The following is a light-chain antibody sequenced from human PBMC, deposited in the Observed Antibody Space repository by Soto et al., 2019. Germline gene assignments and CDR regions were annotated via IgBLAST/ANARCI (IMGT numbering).Light chain of an antibody. J-gene: IGLJ3*02. CDR1: NSFIGSNY. CDR2: RNN. CDR3: AAWDDSLRGWV. V-gene: IGLV1-47*01. Sequence: QPVLTQPPSASVTPGQRVTISCSGSNSFIGSNYFYWYQQVPGMAPKLLIYRNNERPSGVPDRFSGSRSGTSASLAISGLRSEDEADYYCAAWDDSLRGWVFGGGTQLTVL.